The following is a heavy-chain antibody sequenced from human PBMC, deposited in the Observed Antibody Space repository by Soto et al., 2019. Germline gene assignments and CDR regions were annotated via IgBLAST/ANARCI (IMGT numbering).Heavy chain of an antibody. J-gene: IGHJ4*02. CDR3: AKARRKGSYDSSGYGLTMMGYYFDY. CDR2: ISGSGGST. D-gene: IGHD3-22*01. CDR1: GFTFSSYA. Sequence: GGSLRLSCAASGFTFSSYAMSWVRQAPGKGLEWVSAISGSGGSTYYADSVKGRFTISSVNSKNTLYLQMNSLRAEETAVYYCAKARRKGSYDSSGYGLTMMGYYFDYWGQGTLVTVSS. V-gene: IGHV3-23*01.